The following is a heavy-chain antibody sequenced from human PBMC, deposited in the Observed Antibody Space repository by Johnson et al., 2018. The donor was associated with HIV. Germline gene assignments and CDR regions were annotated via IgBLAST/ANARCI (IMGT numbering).Heavy chain of an antibody. CDR3: AKDRGYGGNLDAFDI. D-gene: IGHD4-23*01. J-gene: IGHJ3*02. CDR1: GFTVSSNY. Sequence: VQLVESGGGLIQPGGSLRLSCAASGFTVSSNYMSWVRQAPGKGLEWVSVIYSGGSTYYADSVKGRFTISRDNSKNTLYVQLNSLRVEDTAVYYCAKDRGYGGNLDAFDIWGQGTMVSVSS. V-gene: IGHV3-66*03. CDR2: IYSGGST.